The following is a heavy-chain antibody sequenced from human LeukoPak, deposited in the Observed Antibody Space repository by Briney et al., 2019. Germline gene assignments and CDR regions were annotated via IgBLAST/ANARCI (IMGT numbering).Heavy chain of an antibody. CDR2: INHSGST. J-gene: IGHJ6*03. Sequence: SETLSLTCAVYGGSFSGYYWSWIRQPPGKGLEWIGEINHSGSTNYNPSLKSRVTISVDTSKNQFSLKLSSVTAADTAVYYCARGKFGWYFGLFYYYYMDVWGKGTTVTVSS. CDR1: GGSFSGYY. D-gene: IGHD6-19*01. CDR3: ARGKFGWYFGLFYYYYMDV. V-gene: IGHV4-34*01.